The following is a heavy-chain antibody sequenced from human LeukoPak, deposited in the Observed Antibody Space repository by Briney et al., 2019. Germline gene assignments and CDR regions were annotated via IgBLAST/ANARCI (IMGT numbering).Heavy chain of an antibody. V-gene: IGHV1-8*01. CDR2: MNPNSGNT. D-gene: IGHD1-1*01. CDR1: GYTFTSYD. J-gene: IGHJ6*03. Sequence: VASVKVSCKAPGYTFTSYDINWVRQATGQGLEWMGWMNPNSGNTGYAQKFQDRVIMTRNTSISTVSMELSSLRSDDTAVYYCARGLNWNGGNMDVWGKGTTVTVSS. CDR3: ARGLNWNGGNMDV.